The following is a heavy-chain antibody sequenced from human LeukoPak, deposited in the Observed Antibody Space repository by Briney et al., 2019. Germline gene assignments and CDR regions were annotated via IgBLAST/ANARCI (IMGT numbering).Heavy chain of an antibody. CDR2: ISSTGSTI. D-gene: IGHD6-6*01. J-gene: IGHJ4*02. CDR3: ARGSYSSSNYFDY. CDR1: GFTFSSYS. V-gene: IGHV3-48*01. Sequence: GGSLRLSCAASGFTFSSYSMNWVRQAPGKGLEGVSYISSTGSTIYYADSVRGRFTISRDNAKNSLYLQMNSLRAEDTAVYYCARGSYSSSNYFDYWGQGTLVTVSS.